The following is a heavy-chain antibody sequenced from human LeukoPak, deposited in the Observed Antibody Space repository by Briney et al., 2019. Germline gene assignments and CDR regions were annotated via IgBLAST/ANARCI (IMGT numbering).Heavy chain of an antibody. Sequence: GGTLRLSCAASGFTFSRNGMTWVRQAPGKGLEWVSAISGSGGNTYYADSVKGRFTISRDNSKNTLYLQMNSLRAEDTAVYYCAKSLESTNYYYHMDVWGKGTTVTISS. CDR2: ISGSGGNT. V-gene: IGHV3-23*01. J-gene: IGHJ6*03. CDR3: AKSLESTNYYYHMDV. CDR1: GFTFSRNG. D-gene: IGHD2-2*01.